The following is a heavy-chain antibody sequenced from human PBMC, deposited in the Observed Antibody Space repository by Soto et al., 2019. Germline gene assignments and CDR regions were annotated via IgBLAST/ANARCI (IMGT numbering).Heavy chain of an antibody. V-gene: IGHV4-30-4*01. J-gene: IGHJ4*02. CDR2: ISYSGST. Sequence: QVQLQESGPGLVKPSQTLSLTCTVSGGSISSGNYYWNWIRQPPGKGLEWIGFISYSGSTYYSTSLKSRVTISVDTSKSQFSLNLSFVTAADTAVYYCATMGTPATGLYFFDYWGQGSLVTFSS. D-gene: IGHD2-15*01. CDR3: ATMGTPATGLYFFDY. CDR1: GGSISSGNYY.